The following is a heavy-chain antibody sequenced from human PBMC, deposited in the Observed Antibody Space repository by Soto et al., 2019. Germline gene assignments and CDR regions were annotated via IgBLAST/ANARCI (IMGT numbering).Heavy chain of an antibody. Sequence: PVGSLRLSCAASGFTFSSYEMSWVRQAPVKGLEWVSYISSSGSTIYYADSVKGRFTISRDNAKNSLYLQMNSLRAEDTAVYYCARAPRRSSWFDYWGQGTLVTVSS. J-gene: IGHJ4*02. CDR3: ARAPRRSSWFDY. CDR1: GFTFSSYE. V-gene: IGHV3-48*03. CDR2: ISSSGSTI. D-gene: IGHD6-13*01.